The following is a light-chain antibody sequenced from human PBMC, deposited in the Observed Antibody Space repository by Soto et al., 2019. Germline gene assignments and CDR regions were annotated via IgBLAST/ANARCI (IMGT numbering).Light chain of an antibody. CDR3: QRIT. CDR1: QSVGSN. V-gene: IGKV3-15*01. CDR2: DAS. J-gene: IGKJ5*01. Sequence: EIVMTQSPATLSVSPGERATLSCRASQSVGSNLAWYQQKPGQVPRLLIYDASSRATGVPARFSGSGSGTDFTLTINRLEPEGSAVYYCQRITFGQGTRLEIK.